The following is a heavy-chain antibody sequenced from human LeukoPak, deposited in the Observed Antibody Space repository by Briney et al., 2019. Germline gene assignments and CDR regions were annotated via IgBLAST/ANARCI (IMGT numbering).Heavy chain of an antibody. CDR2: INHSGST. CDR1: GGSFSGYY. CDR3: ARGQWELLLLDYYYYMDV. Sequence: SETLSLTCAVYGGSFSGYYWSWIRQPPGKGLEWIGEINHSGSTNYNPSLKSRVTISVDTSKNQFSLKLSSVTAADTAVYYCARGQWELLLLDYYYYMDVWGKGTTVTVSS. V-gene: IGHV4-34*01. J-gene: IGHJ6*03. D-gene: IGHD1-26*01.